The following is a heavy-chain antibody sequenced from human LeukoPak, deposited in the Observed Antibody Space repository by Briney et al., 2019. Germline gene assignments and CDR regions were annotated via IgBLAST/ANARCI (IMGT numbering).Heavy chain of an antibody. Sequence: PSETLSLTCTVSGASITSSNYYWLWLRQPPGKGLEWIGSIYYTGITYYNLSLKSRVTISVDTSKYQCSLRLSSVTAADTAVYYCARVGVYGLCTSSACFSPFDCWGQGTLVTVSS. V-gene: IGHV4-39*07. CDR1: GASITSSNYY. D-gene: IGHD2-2*03. J-gene: IGHJ4*02. CDR3: ARVGVYGLCTSSACFSPFDC. CDR2: IYYTGIT.